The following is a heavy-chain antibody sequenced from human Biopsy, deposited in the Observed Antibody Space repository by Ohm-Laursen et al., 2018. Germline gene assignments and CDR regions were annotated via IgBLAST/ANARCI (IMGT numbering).Heavy chain of an antibody. D-gene: IGHD3-10*01. CDR1: GGSISSGGSY. J-gene: IGHJ4*02. Sequence: SETLSLTCTVSGGSISSGGSYWSWIRQRPGKGLEWIGYIFNSANTYYNPSLKSRVTISVDTSNNQFSLKLSSLTAADTAVYYCARHSFGSGRDFWGQGTLVTVSS. V-gene: IGHV4-30-4*01. CDR3: ARHSFGSGRDF. CDR2: IFNSANT.